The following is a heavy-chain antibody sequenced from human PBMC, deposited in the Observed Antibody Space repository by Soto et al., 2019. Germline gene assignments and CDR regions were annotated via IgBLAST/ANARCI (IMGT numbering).Heavy chain of an antibody. CDR3: VRGGGVGVAGSAAFDM. Sequence: QLHLVQSGAVVKKPGASVTVSCSASGYPVTAYYMHWVRQAPGRWLEWMGGINPATGAAKYTQTCQGRAPLTGESSTIRVFMELSGPACKVTAVFYCVRGGGVGVAGSAAFDMCGQGTLVTVSS. CDR2: INPATGAA. CDR1: GYPVTAYY. J-gene: IGHJ3*02. V-gene: IGHV1-2*02. D-gene: IGHD3-3*01.